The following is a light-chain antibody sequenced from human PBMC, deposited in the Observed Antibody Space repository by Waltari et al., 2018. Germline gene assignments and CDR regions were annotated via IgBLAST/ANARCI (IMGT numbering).Light chain of an antibody. CDR1: QSVSRSY. CDR2: ATS. J-gene: IGKJ2*01. Sequence: EIVLTQSPGTLSLSPGERATLSCRASQSVSRSYLAWYQQKPGQAPRVLIYATSTRATGIPDRLGGSGSGTDFTLTISRLEPEDFAVYYCQQYDSSFSTYTFGQGTKLEIK. V-gene: IGKV3-20*01. CDR3: QQYDSSFSTYT.